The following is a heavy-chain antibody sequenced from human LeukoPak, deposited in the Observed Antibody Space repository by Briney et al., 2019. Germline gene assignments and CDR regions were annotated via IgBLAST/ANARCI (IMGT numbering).Heavy chain of an antibody. CDR2: ISSSGSTI. CDR1: GFTFSDYY. D-gene: IGHD3-22*01. V-gene: IGHV3-11*01. Sequence: GGSLRLSCAASGFTFSDYYMSWIRQAPGKGLEWVSYISSSGSTIYYADSVKGRFTISRDNAKNSLYLQMNSLRAEDTAVYYCAKDGYYDSSGYYFDYWGQGTLVTVSS. CDR3: AKDGYYDSSGYYFDY. J-gene: IGHJ4*02.